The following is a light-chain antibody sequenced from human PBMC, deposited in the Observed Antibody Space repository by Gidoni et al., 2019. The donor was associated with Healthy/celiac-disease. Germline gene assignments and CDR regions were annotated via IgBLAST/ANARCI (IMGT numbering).Light chain of an antibody. J-gene: IGKJ2*01. Sequence: PATLSVSPGERATLSCRASQSVSSNLAWYQQKPGQAPRLLIYGASTRATGIPARFSGSGSGTEFTLTISSLQSEDFAVYYCQQYNNWPYTFGQGTKLEIK. CDR2: GAS. CDR1: QSVSSN. V-gene: IGKV3-15*01. CDR3: QQYNNWPYT.